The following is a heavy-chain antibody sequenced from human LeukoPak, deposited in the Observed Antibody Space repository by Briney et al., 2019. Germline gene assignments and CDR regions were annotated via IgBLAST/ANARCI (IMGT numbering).Heavy chain of an antibody. V-gene: IGHV3-48*03. Sequence: PGGSLRLSCEASGFIFSSYEMNWVRQAPGKGLEWVSFISSSGRTMYYADSMKGRFTVFRDNAKNSVYLQMNSLRVEDTAVYYCARDLWYSGSRAPPRAFDIWGQGTMATVSS. CDR3: ARDLWYSGSRAPPRAFDI. CDR2: ISSSGRTM. CDR1: GFIFSSYE. D-gene: IGHD1-26*01. J-gene: IGHJ3*02.